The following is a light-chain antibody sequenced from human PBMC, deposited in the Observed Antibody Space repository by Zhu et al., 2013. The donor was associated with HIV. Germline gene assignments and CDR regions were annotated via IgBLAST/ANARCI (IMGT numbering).Light chain of an antibody. CDR2: GAS. CDR1: QGVAIDS. Sequence: DIVLTQSPGTLSLSPGDRATLSCRASQGVAIDSLAWYQQKPGQAPRLLIYGASTRATGIPDRFSGSGSGTDFTLTISRLEPEDFAVYYCQQYGSSPLTFGGGTKVEIK. V-gene: IGKV3-20*01. J-gene: IGKJ4*01. CDR3: QQYGSSPLT.